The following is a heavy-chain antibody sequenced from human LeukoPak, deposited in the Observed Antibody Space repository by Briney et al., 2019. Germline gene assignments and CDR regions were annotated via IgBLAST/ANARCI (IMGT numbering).Heavy chain of an antibody. CDR3: ARLDYSRVYVY. Sequence: GGSLRLSCAASGFTFGNYWMSWVRQAPGKGLEWVANIHKDGSETYFVDSVKGRFTMSRDNAENSLSLQMSSLKAEDTAICYCARLDYSRVYVYWGQGTLVTVSS. CDR1: GFTFGNYW. D-gene: IGHD4-11*01. J-gene: IGHJ4*02. CDR2: IHKDGSET. V-gene: IGHV3-7*01.